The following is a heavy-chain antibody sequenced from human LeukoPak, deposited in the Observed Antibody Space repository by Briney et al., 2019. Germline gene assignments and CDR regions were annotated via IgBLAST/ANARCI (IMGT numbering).Heavy chain of an antibody. J-gene: IGHJ4*02. CDR2: ISGSGTTI. V-gene: IGHV3-48*03. CDR1: GFSFSSYE. Sequence: PGGSLRLSCAASGFSFSSYEMNWVRQAPGKGLEWVSYISGSGTTIYYADSVKGRFTISRDNAENSLYLQMNSLRAEDTAVYYCARGGSYVHYWGQGTLVTVSS. D-gene: IGHD1-26*01. CDR3: ARGGSYVHY.